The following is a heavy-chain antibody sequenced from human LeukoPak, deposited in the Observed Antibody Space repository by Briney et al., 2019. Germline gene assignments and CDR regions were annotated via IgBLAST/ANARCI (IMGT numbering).Heavy chain of an antibody. CDR1: GFTFSDYY. V-gene: IGHV3-72*01. J-gene: IGHJ4*02. Sequence: SGGSLRLSCAGSGFTFSDYYINWVRQAPGKGREWVGRTRNKANSYTPDYAASVKGRFTISRDESKNSLYLQMNSLKTGDTAVYYCAMEGESSGPDFDYWGQGTLVTVSS. CDR3: AMEGESSGPDFDY. D-gene: IGHD3-22*01. CDR2: TRNKANSYTP.